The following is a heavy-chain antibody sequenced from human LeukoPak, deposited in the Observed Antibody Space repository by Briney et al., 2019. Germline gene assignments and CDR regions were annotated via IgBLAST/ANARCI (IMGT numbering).Heavy chain of an antibody. Sequence: GGSLRLSCAASGFTFSSYAMHWVRQAPGKGLEWVAVISYDESNKYYADSVKGRFTISRDNSKNTLYLQMNSLRAEDTAVYYCARRAVAGTGGYWGQGTLVTVSS. D-gene: IGHD6-19*01. CDR2: ISYDESNK. CDR3: ARRAVAGTGGY. V-gene: IGHV3-30-3*01. J-gene: IGHJ4*02. CDR1: GFTFSSYA.